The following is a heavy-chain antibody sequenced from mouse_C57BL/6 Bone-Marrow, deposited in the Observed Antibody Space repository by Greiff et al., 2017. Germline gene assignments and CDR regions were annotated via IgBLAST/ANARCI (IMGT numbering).Heavy chain of an antibody. V-gene: IGHV1-52*01. CDR2: IDPSDSET. Sequence: QVQLQQPGAELVRPGSSVKLSCKASGYTFTSYWMHLVKQRPIQGLEWIGNIDPSDSETHYNQKFKDKATLTVDKSSSTAYMQLSSLTSEDSAVYYCARRGYWYFDVWGTGTTVTVSS. CDR3: ARRGYWYFDV. CDR1: GYTFTSYW. J-gene: IGHJ1*03.